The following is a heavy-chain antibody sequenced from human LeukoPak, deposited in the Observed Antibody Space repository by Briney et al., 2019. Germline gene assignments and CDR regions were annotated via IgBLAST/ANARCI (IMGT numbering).Heavy chain of an antibody. CDR1: GFTFSSYA. CDR3: AKDVLSPPGYFDY. Sequence: GGSLRLSCAASGFTFSSYAMSWVRQAPGKGLEWVSAISGSGGSTYYADSVKGRFTISRDNSKNTLYLRMNSLRAEDTAVYYCAKDVLSPPGYFDYWGQGSLVTVSS. CDR2: ISGSGGST. D-gene: IGHD2/OR15-2a*01. V-gene: IGHV3-23*01. J-gene: IGHJ4*02.